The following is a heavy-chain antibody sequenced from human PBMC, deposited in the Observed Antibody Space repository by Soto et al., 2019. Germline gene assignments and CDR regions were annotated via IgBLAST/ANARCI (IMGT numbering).Heavy chain of an antibody. J-gene: IGHJ4*02. V-gene: IGHV2-5*01. D-gene: IGHD1-26*01. Sequence: SGPTLVKPTQTLTLTYTFSGFSLSTSGGGGGWIRQPPGKALEWLALIYWNDGKRYSPSLKSRLTITKDPSKNQVVLTMTNMAPVDTATYYCAHGSYPFDYWGQGTLVTVSS. CDR1: GFSLSTSGGG. CDR2: IYWNDGK. CDR3: AHGSYPFDY.